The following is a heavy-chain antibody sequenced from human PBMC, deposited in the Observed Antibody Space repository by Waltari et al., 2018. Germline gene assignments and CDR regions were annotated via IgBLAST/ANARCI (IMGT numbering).Heavy chain of an antibody. Sequence: QVQLQESGPGLVKPSETLSLTCAVSGYSISSGYYWGWIRQPPGKGLEWIGSIYHSGSTYYNPSLKGRVTISVDTAKNQFSLKLSSVTAADTAVYYCARWYSSGWYATPADYWGQGTLVTVSS. CDR3: ARWYSSGWYATPADY. CDR1: GYSISSGYY. V-gene: IGHV4-38-2*01. J-gene: IGHJ4*02. D-gene: IGHD6-19*01. CDR2: IYHSGST.